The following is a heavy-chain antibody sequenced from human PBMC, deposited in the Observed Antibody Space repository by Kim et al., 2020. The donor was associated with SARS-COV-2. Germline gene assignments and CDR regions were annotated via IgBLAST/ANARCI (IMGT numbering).Heavy chain of an antibody. V-gene: IGHV3-15*01. J-gene: IGHJ1*01. Sequence: GGSLRLSCAASGFIFSNAWMNWVRQAPGKGLEWVGRIRSITNGETTDYAAPVKGRFTISRDDSKNTLYLQINSLKTEDTAVYYCTRDLEFQHWGQGTLVIVSS. CDR2: IRSITNGETT. CDR3: TRDLEFQH. CDR1: GFIFSNAW.